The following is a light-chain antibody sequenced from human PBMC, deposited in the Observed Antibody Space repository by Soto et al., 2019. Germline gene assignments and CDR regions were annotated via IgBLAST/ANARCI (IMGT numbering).Light chain of an antibody. V-gene: IGKV3D-15*01. CDR1: QGVSSN. CDR3: QQYNNWLLLT. CDR2: GAS. J-gene: IGKJ4*01. Sequence: EIVMTQSPGTLSVSPGERATLSCRASQGVSSNLAWYQQKPGKAPRLLLYGASIRATGTPARFSGSGSGTEFTLTISSLQSEDFAVYYCQQYNNWLLLTFGGGTKVEIQ.